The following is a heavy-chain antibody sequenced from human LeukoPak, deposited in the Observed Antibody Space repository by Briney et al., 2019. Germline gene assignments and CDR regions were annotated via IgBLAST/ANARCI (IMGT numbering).Heavy chain of an antibody. J-gene: IGHJ3*02. Sequence: ASVKVSCKASGYTFTGYYMHWVRQAPGQGLEWMGWINPNSGGTNYAQKFQGRVTMTRDTSISTAYMELSRLRSDDTAVYYCARTMIVVVDAFDIWSQGIMVTVSS. CDR3: ARTMIVVVDAFDI. D-gene: IGHD3-22*01. CDR2: INPNSGGT. CDR1: GYTFTGYY. V-gene: IGHV1-2*02.